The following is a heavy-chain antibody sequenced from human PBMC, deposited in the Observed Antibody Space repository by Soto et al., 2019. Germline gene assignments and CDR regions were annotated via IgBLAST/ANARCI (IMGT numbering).Heavy chain of an antibody. V-gene: IGHV3-72*01. J-gene: IGHJ4*02. D-gene: IGHD6-13*01. CDR1: GFTFSDHY. Sequence: EVQLVESGGGLVQPEGSLRLSCAASGFTFSDHYMDWVRQAPGKGLEWVGRIKNKANSYTTEYATTVKGRFIISRDDSKNSVFLQMNRLKTDDTAVYYCTRVRLSSSSSSAYWGQGILVTVSS. CDR2: IKNKANSYTT. CDR3: TRVRLSSSSSSAY.